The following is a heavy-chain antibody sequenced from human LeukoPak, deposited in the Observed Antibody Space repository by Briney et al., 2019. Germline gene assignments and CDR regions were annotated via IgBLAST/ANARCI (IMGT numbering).Heavy chain of an antibody. J-gene: IGHJ5*02. CDR2: IIPIFGTA. Sequence: GASVNVSCKASGGTFSSYAISWVRQAPGQGLEWMGGIIPIFGTANYAQKLQGRVTMTTDTSTSTAYMELRSLRSDDTAVYYCARVLAANGHWFDPWGQGTLVTVSS. CDR3: ARVLAANGHWFDP. CDR1: GGTFSSYA. V-gene: IGHV1-69*05. D-gene: IGHD3-3*01.